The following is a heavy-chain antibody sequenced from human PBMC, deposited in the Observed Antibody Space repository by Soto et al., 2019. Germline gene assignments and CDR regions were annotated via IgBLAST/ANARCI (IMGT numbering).Heavy chain of an antibody. Sequence: GGSRRLSCAASGFNFSTYGMTWVRQAPGKGLEWVSSISSSNDRTYYADSVKGRFTISRDNSKSTLYLHMNSLRAEDTAVYYCARSYDWYFDLWGRGALVTVSS. CDR1: GFNFSTYG. CDR2: ISSSNDRT. CDR3: ARSYDWYFDL. V-gene: IGHV3-23*01. J-gene: IGHJ2*01. D-gene: IGHD3-16*01.